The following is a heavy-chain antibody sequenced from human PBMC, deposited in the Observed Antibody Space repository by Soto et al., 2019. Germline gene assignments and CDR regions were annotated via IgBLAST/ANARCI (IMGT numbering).Heavy chain of an antibody. Sequence: QVQLVQSGAEVKKHGASVKVSCKASGYTFTNYGISWVRQAPGHGLEWVGWIFAYNGNTNYAQKFRGRVTMTTDTSTSTASKELRSLRSDDTALYYCARDGVFDYWGQGTLVTVSS. CDR1: GYTFTNYG. CDR2: IFAYNGNT. V-gene: IGHV1-18*01. J-gene: IGHJ4*02. CDR3: ARDGVFDY.